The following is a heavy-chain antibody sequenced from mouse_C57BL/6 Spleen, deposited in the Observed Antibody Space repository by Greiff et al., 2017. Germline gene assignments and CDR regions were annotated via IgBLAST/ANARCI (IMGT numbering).Heavy chain of an antibody. CDR1: GYSITSGYY. J-gene: IGHJ1*03. V-gene: IGHV3-6*01. D-gene: IGHD1-3*01. CDR2: ISYDGSN. CDR3: ARYADNYLSYFDF. Sequence: EVQVVESGPGLVKPSQSLSLTCSVTGYSITSGYYWNWIRQFPGNKLEWMGYISYDGSNNYNPSLKNRISITRDTSQNQFFLKLNSVTTEDTATYYCARYADNYLSYFDFWYTGTTVTVSS.